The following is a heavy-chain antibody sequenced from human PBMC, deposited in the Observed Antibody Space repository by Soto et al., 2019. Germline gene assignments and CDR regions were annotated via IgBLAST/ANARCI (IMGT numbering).Heavy chain of an antibody. CDR2: IRAYNGNT. J-gene: IGHJ6*02. Sequence: TFTSYGISWVRQAPGQGLEWMGWIRAYNGNTNYAQKLQGRVTMTTDTSTSTAYMELRSLISDDTAVYYCARDLPTMDVWGQGTTVTVSS. V-gene: IGHV1-18*01. CDR1: TFTSYG. CDR3: ARDLPTMDV.